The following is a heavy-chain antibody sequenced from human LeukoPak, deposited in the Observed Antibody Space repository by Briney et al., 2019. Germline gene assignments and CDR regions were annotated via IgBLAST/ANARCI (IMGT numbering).Heavy chain of an antibody. CDR1: GYTFTGYY. V-gene: IGHV1-2*02. J-gene: IGHJ6*03. Sequence: ASVKVSCKASGYTFTGYYMHWVRQAPGQGLEWMGWINPSSGGTNYAQKFQGRVTMTRDTSISTAYMELSRLRSDDTAVYYCARDPRYSGSYYYYYYMDVWGKGTTVTVSS. CDR2: INPSSGGT. CDR3: ARDPRYSGSYYYYYYMDV. D-gene: IGHD1-26*01.